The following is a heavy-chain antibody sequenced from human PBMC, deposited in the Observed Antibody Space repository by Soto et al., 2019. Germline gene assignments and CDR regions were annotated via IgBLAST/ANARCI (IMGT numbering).Heavy chain of an antibody. Sequence: SVKDSYRACEYTFTNYYVQWVRQAPGQGLEWLGVIHPDGGHTTYSQKFQDRVTMTRDTLTSTIYMDLSSLRSEDTAVYYCARGDNDYWGQGNLV. CDR2: IHPDGGHT. J-gene: IGHJ4*02. CDR3: ARGDNDY. CDR1: EYTFTNYY. V-gene: IGHV1-46*01.